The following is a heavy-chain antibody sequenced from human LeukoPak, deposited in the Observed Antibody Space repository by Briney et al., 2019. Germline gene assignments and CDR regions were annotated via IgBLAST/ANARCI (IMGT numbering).Heavy chain of an antibody. D-gene: IGHD5-18*01. CDR1: GYTFTSYY. V-gene: IGHV1-46*01. CDR2: INPSGGST. J-gene: IGHJ6*03. Sequence: ASVKVSCKATGYTFTSYYMHWVRQAPGQGLEWMGIINPSGGSTSYAQKFQGRVTMTRDMSTSTVYMELSSLRSEDTAVYYCARNVDTAPQYYYMDVWGKGTTVTVSS. CDR3: ARNVDTAPQYYYMDV.